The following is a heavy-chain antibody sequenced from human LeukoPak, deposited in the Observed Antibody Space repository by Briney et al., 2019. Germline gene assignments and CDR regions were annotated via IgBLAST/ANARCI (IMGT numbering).Heavy chain of an antibody. CDR2: ISGSASST. J-gene: IGHJ4*02. D-gene: IGHD3-3*01. CDR3: ARYDWFDY. CDR1: GFTFSNYA. Sequence: GGSLRLSCAASGFTFSNYAMSWVRQAPGKGLEWVSAISGSASSTYHADSVKGRFTISRDNSKSTLYLQLNSLRAEDTAVYYCARYDWFDYWGQGTLVTVSS. V-gene: IGHV3-23*01.